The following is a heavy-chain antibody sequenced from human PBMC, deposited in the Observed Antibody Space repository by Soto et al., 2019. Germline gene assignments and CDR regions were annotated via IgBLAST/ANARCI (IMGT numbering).Heavy chain of an antibody. Sequence: GGSLRLSCAASGFTFGSYAMHWVRQAPGKGLEWVAVISYDGSNKYYADSVKGRFTISRDNSKNTLYLQMNSLRAEDTAVYYCARDLTGYYMAYYYYGMDVWGQGTTVTVSS. CDR1: GFTFGSYA. D-gene: IGHD3-9*01. V-gene: IGHV3-30-3*01. J-gene: IGHJ6*02. CDR3: ARDLTGYYMAYYYYGMDV. CDR2: ISYDGSNK.